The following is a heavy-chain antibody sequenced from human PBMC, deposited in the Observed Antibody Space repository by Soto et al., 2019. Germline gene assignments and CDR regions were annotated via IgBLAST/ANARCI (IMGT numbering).Heavy chain of an antibody. J-gene: IGHJ4*02. CDR3: ARDREYCSGDSCYETGSDY. CDR1: GFTFSSYG. D-gene: IGHD2-15*01. Sequence: PGGSLRLSCAASGFTFSSYGMHWVRQAPGKGLEWVAVIWYDGSNKYYADSVKGRFTISRDNSKNTLYLQMNSLRAEDTAVYYCARDREYCSGDSCYETGSDYWGQGTLVTVSS. V-gene: IGHV3-33*01. CDR2: IWYDGSNK.